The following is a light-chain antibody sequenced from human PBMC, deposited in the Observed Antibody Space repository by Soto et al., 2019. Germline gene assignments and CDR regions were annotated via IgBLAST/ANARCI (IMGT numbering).Light chain of an antibody. CDR3: SSYATSSTLDVV. CDR1: SSDFGGYTY. Sequence: QSVLTQPASVSGSPGQSITISYTGTSSDFGGYTYVSWYQQHPGKAPKLIIYDVSNRPSGVSYRFSGSESGNTASLTISGLQAEDEADYYCSSYATSSTLDVVFGGGTQLTVL. CDR2: DVS. J-gene: IGLJ2*01. V-gene: IGLV2-14*01.